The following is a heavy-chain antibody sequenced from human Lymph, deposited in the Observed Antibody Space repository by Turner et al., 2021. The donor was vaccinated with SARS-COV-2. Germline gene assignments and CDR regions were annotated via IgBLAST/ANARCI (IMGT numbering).Heavy chain of an antibody. V-gene: IGHV4-39*01. J-gene: IGHJ4*02. Sequence: QLQLQESGPGLVKPSETLSLTCTVSGGSISSSSYYWGWIRQPPGKGLAWIGNIYYSGSTYYNLSLKSRVTISVDTSKNQFSLKLSSVTAADTAVYYCARNDRVVVQSFDYWGQGTLVTVSS. CDR3: ARNDRVVVQSFDY. CDR1: GGSISSSSYY. D-gene: IGHD3-22*01. CDR2: IYYSGST.